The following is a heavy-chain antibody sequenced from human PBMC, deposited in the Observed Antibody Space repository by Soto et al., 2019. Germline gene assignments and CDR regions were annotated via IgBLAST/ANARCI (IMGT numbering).Heavy chain of an antibody. J-gene: IGHJ4*02. Sequence: QVQLVESGGGVVQPGRSLRLSCGASGYTYSSYAMHWVRQAPGKGLEWVAVISYDGSNKYYADSVKGRFTISRDNSKNTLYLQMNSLRAEDTAVYYCARDPSTPYSSSCYDHDFDYWGQGTLVAVSS. CDR1: GYTYSSYA. CDR2: ISYDGSNK. CDR3: ARDPSTPYSSSCYDHDFDY. V-gene: IGHV3-30-3*01. D-gene: IGHD6-13*01.